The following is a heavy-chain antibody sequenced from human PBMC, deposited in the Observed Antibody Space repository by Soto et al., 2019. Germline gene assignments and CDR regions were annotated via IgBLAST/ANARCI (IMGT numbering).Heavy chain of an antibody. J-gene: IGHJ6*03. CDR2: INPSGGST. D-gene: IGHD2-2*01. CDR1: GYTFTSYY. V-gene: IGHV1-46*03. CDR3: ARGSGDCSSTSCYEMGYYYYYMDV. Sequence: ASVKVSCKASGYTFTSYYMHWVRQAPGQGLEWMGIINPSGGSTSYAQKFQGRVTMTRDTSTSTVYMELSGLRSEDTAVYYCARGSGDCSSTSCYEMGYYYYYMDVWGKGTAVTVSS.